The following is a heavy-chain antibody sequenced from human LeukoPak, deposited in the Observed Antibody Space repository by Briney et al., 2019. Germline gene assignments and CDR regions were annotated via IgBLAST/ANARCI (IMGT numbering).Heavy chain of an antibody. CDR2: ISGSGGST. D-gene: IGHD3-3*01. V-gene: IGHV3-23*01. J-gene: IGHJ3*02. CDR1: GFTFSSYA. CDR3: AKLAGYDFWSGYSNDAFDI. Sequence: PGGSLRLSCAASGFTFSSYAMSWVRQAPGKGLEWVSAISGSGGSTYYADSVKGRFTISRDNSKNTLYLQMNSLRAEDTAVYYCAKLAGYDFWSGYSNDAFDIWGQGTMVTVSS.